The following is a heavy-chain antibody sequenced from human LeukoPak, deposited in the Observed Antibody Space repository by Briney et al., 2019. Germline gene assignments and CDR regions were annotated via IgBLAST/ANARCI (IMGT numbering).Heavy chain of an antibody. J-gene: IGHJ1*01. V-gene: IGHV3-30*18. D-gene: IGHD6-13*01. CDR2: ISYDGSNK. CDR1: GFIFSDAW. CDR3: AKEAAGWSTEYFQH. Sequence: PGGSLRLSCAASGFIFSDAWMSWVRQAPGKGLEWVAVISYDGSNKYYADSVKGRFTISRDNSKNTLYLQMNSLRAEDTAVYYCAKEAAGWSTEYFQHWGQGTLVTVSS.